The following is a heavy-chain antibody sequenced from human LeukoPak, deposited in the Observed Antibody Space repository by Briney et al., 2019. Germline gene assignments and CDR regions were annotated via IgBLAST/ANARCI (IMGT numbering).Heavy chain of an antibody. D-gene: IGHD2-2*02. V-gene: IGHV3-30*02. CDR3: AEDIPIEQVAGLGPGY. CDR1: GFSLINYG. J-gene: IGHJ4*02. Sequence: GGALRLSCVASGFSLINYGIRWVRQAPGKGLEWVTFMQYDGSVEFYADSVKGRFTISRDNSKNTAVLQMSGLRTEDKAVYFCAEDIPIEQVAGLGPGYWGRGTLVTVSS. CDR2: MQYDGSVE.